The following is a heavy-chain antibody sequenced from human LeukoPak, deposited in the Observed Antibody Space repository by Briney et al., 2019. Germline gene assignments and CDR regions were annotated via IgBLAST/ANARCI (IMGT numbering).Heavy chain of an antibody. Sequence: SETLSLTCAVSGGSISSGDYSWTWIRQPPGKGLEWIGYIYHSGTTYYNPSLKSRVTISVDRSKNQFSLKLRSVTAADTAVYYCARDVAAENNWFDPWGQGTLVTVSS. CDR1: GGSISSGDYS. CDR2: IYHSGTT. J-gene: IGHJ5*02. CDR3: ARDVAAENNWFDP. D-gene: IGHD6-25*01. V-gene: IGHV4-30-2*01.